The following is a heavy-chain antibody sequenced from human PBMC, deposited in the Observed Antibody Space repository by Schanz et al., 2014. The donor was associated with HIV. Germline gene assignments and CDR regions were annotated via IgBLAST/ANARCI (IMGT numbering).Heavy chain of an antibody. D-gene: IGHD6-19*01. J-gene: IGHJ4*02. CDR3: AKGVSVAGSSYYFDY. CDR1: GFSFDDYA. Sequence: QVVESGGGVVRPGRSLRLSCAASGFSFDDYAMHWVRQAPGKGLEWVSGISWNSGSIGYADSVKGRFTISRDNAKNSLYLQMSSLRREDTAFYYCAKGVSVAGSSYYFDYWGQGALVTVSS. CDR2: ISWNSGSI. V-gene: IGHV3-9*01.